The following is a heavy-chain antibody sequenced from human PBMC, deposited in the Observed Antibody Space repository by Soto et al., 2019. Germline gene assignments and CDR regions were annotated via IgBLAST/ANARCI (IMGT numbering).Heavy chain of an antibody. CDR2: IRSKANSYAT. D-gene: IGHD1-26*01. J-gene: IGHJ4*02. V-gene: IGHV3-73*01. CDR1: VFTFSGSA. CDR3: TGIVGATEY. Sequence: GSLRLSGAASVFTFSGSAMHWVRQASGKGLEWVGRIRSKANSYATAYAASVKGRFTISRDDSKNTAYLQMNSLKTEDTAVYYCTGIVGATEYWGQGTLVTVSS.